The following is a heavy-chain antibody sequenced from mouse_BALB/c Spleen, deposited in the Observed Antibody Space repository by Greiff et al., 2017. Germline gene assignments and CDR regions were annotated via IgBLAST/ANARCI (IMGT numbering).Heavy chain of an antibody. CDR1: GFTFSSYG. V-gene: IGHV5-6*01. D-gene: IGHD2-14*01. J-gene: IGHJ2*01. CDR3: ARSGVRYFDY. Sequence: EVMLVESGGDLVKPGGSLKLSCAASGFTFSSYGMSWVRQTPDKRLEWVATISSGGSYTYYPDSVKGRFTISRDNAKNTLYLQMSSLKSEDTAMYYCARSGVRYFDYWGQGTTLTVSS. CDR2: ISSGGSYT.